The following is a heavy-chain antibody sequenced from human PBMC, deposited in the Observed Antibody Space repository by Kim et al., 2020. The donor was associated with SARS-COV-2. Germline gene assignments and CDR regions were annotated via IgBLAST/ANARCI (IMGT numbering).Heavy chain of an antibody. CDR3: ARMMQQLEGYYFDY. V-gene: IGHV5-51*01. J-gene: IGHJ4*02. Sequence: SPSFQGQVTISADKSISTAYLQWSSLKASDTAMYYCARMMQQLEGYYFDYWGQGTLVTVSS. D-gene: IGHD6-13*01.